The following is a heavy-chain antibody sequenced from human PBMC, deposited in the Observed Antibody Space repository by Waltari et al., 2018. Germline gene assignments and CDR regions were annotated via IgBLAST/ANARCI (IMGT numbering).Heavy chain of an antibody. CDR1: GSTFSDYC. CDR3: ARERHRLMEEGYLMALDP. J-gene: IGHJ5*02. V-gene: IGHV1-18*01. CDR2: MSGNNGHT. D-gene: IGHD3-3*01. Sequence: QVQLVQSGAEVKKPGASVKVSCKSSGSTFSDYCLSLVRQAPGQGLEWMGWMSGNNGHTNHAEKFQGRLIMTKDTSTTTVYMELTYLTPDDTAVYYCARERHRLMEEGYLMALDPWGQGTLVTVSS.